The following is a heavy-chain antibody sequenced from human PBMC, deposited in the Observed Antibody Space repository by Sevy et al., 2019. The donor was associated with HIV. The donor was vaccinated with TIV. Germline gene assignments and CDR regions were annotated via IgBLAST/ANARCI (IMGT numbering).Heavy chain of an antibody. CDR2: INYSGST. CDR3: AGPTLTYSSGWSYYDS. D-gene: IGHD6-19*01. V-gene: IGHV4-39*01. J-gene: IGHJ4*02. CDR1: GASISSSGYY. Sequence: SETLSLTCTVSGASISSSGYYWGWIRQPPGKGLEWIASINYSGSTFYNPSLKSRVTISSDTSKNQFSLKLNSVTAADTVIYYCAGPTLTYSSGWSYYDSWGQGTVVTVSS.